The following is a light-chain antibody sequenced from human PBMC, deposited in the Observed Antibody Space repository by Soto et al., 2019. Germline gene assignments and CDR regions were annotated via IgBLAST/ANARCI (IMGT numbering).Light chain of an antibody. J-gene: IGKJ4*01. CDR3: QHRNDWPFT. V-gene: IGKV3-11*01. CDR1: QSVYSY. Sequence: EVVLTQSPATLSLSPGERATLSCRASQSVYSYLAWYQQKPGQPPRLRISDVSNRATGIPARFSGSGYGTDFTLTISSLEPEDFAVYYCQHRNDWPFTFGGGTKVEIK. CDR2: DVS.